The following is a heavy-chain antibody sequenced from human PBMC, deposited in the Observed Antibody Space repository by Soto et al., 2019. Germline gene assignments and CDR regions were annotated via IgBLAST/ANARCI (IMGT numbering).Heavy chain of an antibody. V-gene: IGHV1-46*01. CDR1: GYTFTNYY. D-gene: IGHD6-13*01. J-gene: IGHJ4*02. CDR3: ARGLITAAGTPLSH. CDR2: INPGGGST. Sequence: QVQLVQSGAEVKKPGASIKVSCKASGYTFTNYYMHWVRQAPGQGLEWMGIINPGGGSTTYAQKCQGRVTMTRDTSTSTVDMELSSLRSEDTAVYYCARGLITAAGTPLSHWGQGTLGTVSS.